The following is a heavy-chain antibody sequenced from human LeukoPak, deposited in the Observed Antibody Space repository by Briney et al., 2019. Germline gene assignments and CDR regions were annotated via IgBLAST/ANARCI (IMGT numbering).Heavy chain of an antibody. J-gene: IGHJ6*02. Sequence: ASVKVSCKASGGTFSSYAISWVRQAPGQGLEWMGWINTNTGNPTYAQGFTGRFVFSLDTSVSTAYLQISSLKAEDTAVYYCAIMTYYDFWSGTNYYYYYGMDVWGQGTTVTVSS. CDR3: AIMTYYDFWSGTNYYYYYGMDV. V-gene: IGHV7-4-1*02. CDR2: INTNTGNP. D-gene: IGHD3-3*01. CDR1: GGTFSSYA.